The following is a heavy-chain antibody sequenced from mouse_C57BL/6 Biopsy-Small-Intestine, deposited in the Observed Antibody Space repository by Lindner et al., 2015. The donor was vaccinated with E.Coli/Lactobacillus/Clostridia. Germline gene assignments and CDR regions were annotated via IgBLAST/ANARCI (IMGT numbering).Heavy chain of an antibody. CDR1: GFTFSSYA. J-gene: IGHJ3*01. Sequence: LQESGGGLVKPGGSLKLSCAASGFTFSSYAMSWGSPDSGKEAGVGRNLLVIGGSYTYYPDNVKGRFTISRDNAKNNLYLQMSHLKSEDTAMYYCAREEFNYDDAYWGQGTLVTVSA. V-gene: IGHV5-4*01. CDR2: LVIGGSYT. CDR3: AREEFNYDDAY. D-gene: IGHD2-4*01.